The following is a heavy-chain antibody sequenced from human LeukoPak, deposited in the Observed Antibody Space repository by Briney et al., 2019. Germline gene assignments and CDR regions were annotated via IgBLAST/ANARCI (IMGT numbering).Heavy chain of an antibody. CDR2: IYYSGST. CDR3: ARVAAERYCSGGSCYERFQH. V-gene: IGHV4-59*01. Sequence: SETLSPTCTVSGGSISSYYWSWIRQPPGKGLEWIGYIYYSGSTNYNPSLKSRVTISVDTSKNQFSLKLSSVTAEDTAVYYCARVAAERYCSGGSCYERFQHWGQGTLVTVSS. J-gene: IGHJ1*01. D-gene: IGHD2-15*01. CDR1: GGSISSYY.